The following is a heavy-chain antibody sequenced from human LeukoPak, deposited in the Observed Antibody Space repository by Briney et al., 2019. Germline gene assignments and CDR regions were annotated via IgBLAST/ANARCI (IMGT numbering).Heavy chain of an antibody. Sequence: ASVKVSCKVSGYTLTELSLHWVRQAPGKGLEWMGGLDPEDGKMIYSQKFQGRVTMTEDTSTDIAYMEMSSLRSEDTAVYYCATGRTKWDLLNYWGQGTLVTVSS. CDR2: LDPEDGKM. J-gene: IGHJ4*02. D-gene: IGHD1-26*01. CDR3: ATGRTKWDLLNY. CDR1: GYTLTELS. V-gene: IGHV1-24*01.